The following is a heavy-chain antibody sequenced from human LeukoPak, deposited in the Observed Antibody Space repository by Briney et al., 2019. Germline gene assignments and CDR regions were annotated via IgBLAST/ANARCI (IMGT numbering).Heavy chain of an antibody. CDR2: ISNYGHKT. CDR3: VRNAASDFYYYMGI. J-gene: IGHJ6*03. Sequence: GGSLRLSCVASGFTFYSYAMGWVRQSPGRGLECVSAISNYGHKTSYTDSVRGRFTISRDNSKNTVYLQMSSLRAEDTGIYYCVRNAASDFYYYMGIWGRGTTLIVS. D-gene: IGHD6-25*01. CDR1: GFTFYSYA. V-gene: IGHV3-23*01.